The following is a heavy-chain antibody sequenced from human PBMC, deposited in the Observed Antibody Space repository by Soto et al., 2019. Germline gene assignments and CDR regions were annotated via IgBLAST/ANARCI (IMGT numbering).Heavy chain of an antibody. J-gene: IGHJ5*02. CDR1: GFSFSNAGLG. Sequence: QVTVKESGPVLVKPTETLTLTCTVSGFSFSNAGLGVSWIRQPPGKALEWLAHIFSNDEKSYSTSLKSRLTISKHTSKSQVVLIMTNMDPVDTATYYCASTYSASWYWCDPWGQGTLVTVSS. CDR2: IFSNDEK. CDR3: ASTYSASWYWCDP. D-gene: IGHD6-13*01. V-gene: IGHV2-26*04.